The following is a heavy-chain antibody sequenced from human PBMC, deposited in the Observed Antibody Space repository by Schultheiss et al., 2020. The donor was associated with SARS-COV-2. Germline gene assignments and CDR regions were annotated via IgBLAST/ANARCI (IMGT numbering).Heavy chain of an antibody. CDR3: ARDGYGDYDYYYYGMDV. J-gene: IGHJ6*02. CDR1: GGSISSYY. V-gene: IGHV4-59*01. D-gene: IGHD4-17*01. CDR2: IYYSGST. Sequence: GSLRLSCTVSGGSISSYYWSWIRQPPGKGLEWIGYIYYSGSTNYNPSLKSRVTISVDTSKNQFSLKLSSVTAADTAVYYCARDGYGDYDYYYYGMDVWGQGTTVTVSS.